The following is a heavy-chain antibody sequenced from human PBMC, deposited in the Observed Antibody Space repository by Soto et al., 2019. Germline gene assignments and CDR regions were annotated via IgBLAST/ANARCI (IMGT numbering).Heavy chain of an antibody. Sequence: QVQLQQWGAGLLKPSETLSLTCAVYGGSFSGYYWSWIRQPPGKGLEWIGEINHSGSTNYNPSLKSRVTISVDTSKNQFSLKLSSVTAADTAVYHCARFEAAAGSSDVWGKGTTVTVSS. V-gene: IGHV4-34*01. CDR2: INHSGST. D-gene: IGHD6-13*01. CDR1: GGSFSGYY. CDR3: ARFEAAAGSSDV. J-gene: IGHJ6*04.